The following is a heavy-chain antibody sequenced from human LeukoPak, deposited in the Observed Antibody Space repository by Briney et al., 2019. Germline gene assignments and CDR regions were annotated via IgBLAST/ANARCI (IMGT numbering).Heavy chain of an antibody. J-gene: IGHJ4*02. CDR3: ARGIKAGLGEAPAY. V-gene: IGHV4-4*07. CDR1: GASISRYY. Sequence: SETLSLTCTVSGASISRYYWNWIRQPAGKGLEWIGRVHISGSTNQNPSLKSRVTMSVDTSKNQFSLNLNSVTATDTAVYYCARGIKAGLGEAPAYWGQGTLVTVSS. CDR2: VHISGST. D-gene: IGHD3-10*01.